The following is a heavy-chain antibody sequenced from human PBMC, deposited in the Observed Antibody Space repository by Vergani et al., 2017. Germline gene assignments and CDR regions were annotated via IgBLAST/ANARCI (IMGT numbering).Heavy chain of an antibody. CDR1: GDSISSGVYY. CDR2: IYSTGST. CDR3: ARGPNWVVPAERSFDY. Sequence: QLHLQESGPGLVKPSQTLSLTCSVSGDSISSGVYYWNWIRQHPGKGLEWIGYIYSTGSTHHNPSLRRRINMSVDTPKNQFSLKLSSVTAADTAVYYCARGPNWVVPAERSFDYWGQGTLVTVSS. D-gene: IGHD2-2*01. J-gene: IGHJ4*02. V-gene: IGHV4-31*03.